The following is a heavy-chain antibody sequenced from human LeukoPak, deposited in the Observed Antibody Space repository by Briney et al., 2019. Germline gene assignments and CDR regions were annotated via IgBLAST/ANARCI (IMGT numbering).Heavy chain of an antibody. CDR2: IWSDGSKK. Sequence: PGGSLRPSCAASGFTFIIYAMHCVRQAPGKGMEWVAVIWSDGSKKNYADSLRGRFTNPRDNSKNTLYLQMNSLRAEDTAVYYCARERSYYDTRYYGLDVWGQGTTVIASS. D-gene: IGHD3-22*01. CDR1: GFTFIIYA. CDR3: ARERSYYDTRYYGLDV. V-gene: IGHV3-33*01. J-gene: IGHJ6*02.